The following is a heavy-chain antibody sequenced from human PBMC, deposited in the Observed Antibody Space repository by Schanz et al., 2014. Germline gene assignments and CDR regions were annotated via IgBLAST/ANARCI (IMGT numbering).Heavy chain of an antibody. J-gene: IGHJ4*02. CDR3: ARDERDLPRSLFVF. CDR1: GGFISSINW. D-gene: IGHD2-2*01. Sequence: QVQLQESGPGLVKPSGTLSLTCAVSGGFISSINWWSWVRQSPGTGLEWIGEINNSGSTNYNPSLKSRVTIPLDKSKSQFSLTLNAVTAADTAVYYCARDERDLPRSLFVFWGQGTLVTVSP. CDR2: INNSGST. V-gene: IGHV4-4*02.